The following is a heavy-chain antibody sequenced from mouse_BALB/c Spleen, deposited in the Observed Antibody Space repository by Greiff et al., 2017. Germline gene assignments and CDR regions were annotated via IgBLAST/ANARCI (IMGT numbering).Heavy chain of an antibody. J-gene: IGHJ3*01. D-gene: IGHD2-3*01. CDR1: GYTFTSYW. CDR2: INPSTGYT. Sequence: QVQLKESGAELAKPGASVKMSCKASGYTFTSYWMHWVKQRPGQGLEWIGYINPSTGYTEYNQKFKDKATLTADKSSSTAYMQLSSLTSEDSAVYYCARPSASDCYYPAWFAYCAKGLWSLSLQ. CDR3: ARPSASDCYYPAWFAY. V-gene: IGHV1-7*01.